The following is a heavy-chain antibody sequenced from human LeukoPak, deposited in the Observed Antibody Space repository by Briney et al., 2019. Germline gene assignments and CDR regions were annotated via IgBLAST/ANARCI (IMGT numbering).Heavy chain of an antibody. D-gene: IGHD4-17*01. CDR3: ARLFGGVTTFDY. V-gene: IGHV3-7*01. CDR1: GFSFSSYN. Sequence: GGSLRLSCVASGFSFSSYNMNWVRQAPGKGLEWVASINPDGGDKFYVDSVKGRFTISRDNTWNSLFLDLSSLRADDTAMYFCARLFGGVTTFDYWGQGALVTVSS. CDR2: INPDGGDK. J-gene: IGHJ4*02.